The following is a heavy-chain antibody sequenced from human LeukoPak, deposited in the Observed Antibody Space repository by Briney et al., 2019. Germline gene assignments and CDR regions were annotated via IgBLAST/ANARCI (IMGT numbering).Heavy chain of an antibody. V-gene: IGHV3-9*01. D-gene: IGHD7-27*01. CDR2: ISWNSGSI. J-gene: IGHJ4*02. CDR1: GFTFDDYA. CDR3: AKDGGLWVSAHWGDS. Sequence: GRSLRLSCAASGFTFDDYAMHWVRQAPGKGLEWVSGISWNSGSIGYADSVKGRFTISRDNAKNSLFLQMNSLRAEDTAVYYCAKDGGLWVSAHWGDSWGRGTLVTVSS.